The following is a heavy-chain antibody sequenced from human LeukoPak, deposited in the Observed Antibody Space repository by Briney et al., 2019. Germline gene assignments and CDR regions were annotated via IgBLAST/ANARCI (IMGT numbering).Heavy chain of an antibody. D-gene: IGHD3-22*01. V-gene: IGHV4-34*01. Sequence: EPSETLSLTCTVCGGSFSGYYWSWIRHPPGKGLEWIGEINHSGSTNYTPALKSRVTISVDTSKNQFSLKLSSVTAADTAVYYCASVSYDSSGYYTGFDYWGQGTLVTVSS. CDR1: GGSFSGYY. J-gene: IGHJ4*02. CDR3: ASVSYDSSGYYTGFDY. CDR2: INHSGST.